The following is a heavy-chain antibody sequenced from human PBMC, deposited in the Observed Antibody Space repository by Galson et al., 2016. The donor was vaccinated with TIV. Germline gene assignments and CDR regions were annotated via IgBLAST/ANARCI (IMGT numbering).Heavy chain of an antibody. CDR2: ISSSGSTR. D-gene: IGHD1-26*01. Sequence: SLRLSCAASGFIFSDYYMSWIRQAPGKGLEWVSYISSSGSTRYYGDSVKGRFTISRDNAKQSLYLQMNSLRAEDTAVYYCARDWCVGVLGATGAFDIWGQGTTVTVSS. CDR3: ARDWCVGVLGATGAFDI. V-gene: IGHV3-11*04. J-gene: IGHJ3*02. CDR1: GFIFSDYY.